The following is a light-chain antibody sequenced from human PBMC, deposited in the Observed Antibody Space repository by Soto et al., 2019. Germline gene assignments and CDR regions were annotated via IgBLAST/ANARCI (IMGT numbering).Light chain of an antibody. Sequence: EIVMTQSPATLSVPPGERATLSCRASQSVSSNLAWYQQKPGQAPRLLIYGAFNRATGIPARFSGSGSGTDCTLTISRLEPEDFAVYYCQLYSRSPRQITFGQGTRLEI. CDR2: GAF. V-gene: IGKV3D-15*01. CDR3: QLYSRSPRQIT. J-gene: IGKJ5*01. CDR1: QSVSSN.